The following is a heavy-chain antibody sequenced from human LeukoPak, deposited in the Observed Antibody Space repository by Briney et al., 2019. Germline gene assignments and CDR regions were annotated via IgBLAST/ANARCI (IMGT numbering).Heavy chain of an antibody. CDR2: IIPILGIA. Sequence: GASVKVSCKASGYTFTSYDISWVRQAPGQGLEWMGRIIPILGIANYAQKFQGRVTITADKSTSTAYMELSSLRSEDTAVYYCARALRWALNWFDPWGQGTLVTVSS. CDR1: GYTFTSYD. J-gene: IGHJ5*02. V-gene: IGHV1-69*04. D-gene: IGHD4-23*01. CDR3: ARALRWALNWFDP.